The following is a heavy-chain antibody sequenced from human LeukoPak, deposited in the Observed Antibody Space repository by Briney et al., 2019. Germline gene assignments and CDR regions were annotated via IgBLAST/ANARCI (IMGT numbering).Heavy chain of an antibody. CDR1: GFTFSRHS. CDR3: AKDPRTQKYSSSSDY. CDR2: INAGSSPI. Sequence: GGSLRLSCAASGFTFSRHSMNWVRQAPGKGLEWVSYINAGSSPIYYADSVRGRFTISRDNAKNSLYLQMNSLRAEDTAVYYCAKDPRTQKYSSSSDYWGQGTLVTVSS. V-gene: IGHV3-48*01. J-gene: IGHJ4*02. D-gene: IGHD6-6*01.